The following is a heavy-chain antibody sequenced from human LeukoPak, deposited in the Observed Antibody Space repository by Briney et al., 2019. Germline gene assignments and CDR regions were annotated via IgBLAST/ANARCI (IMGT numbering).Heavy chain of an antibody. J-gene: IGHJ4*02. CDR1: GHTFTSYY. CDR2: INPSGGST. Sequence: ASVTVSCTASGHTFTSYYMHWVRQAPGQGLEWMGIINPSGGSTSYAQKFQGRVTMTRDTSTSTVYMELSSLRSEDTAVYYCARDLTYYDYVWGSYRYRGNYYFDYWGQGTLVTVSS. CDR3: ARDLTYYDYVWGSYRYRGNYYFDY. D-gene: IGHD3-16*02. V-gene: IGHV1-46*01.